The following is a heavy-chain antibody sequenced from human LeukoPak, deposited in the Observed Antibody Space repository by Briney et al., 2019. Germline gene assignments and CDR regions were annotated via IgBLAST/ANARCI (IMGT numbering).Heavy chain of an antibody. CDR1: GGSISGSY. D-gene: IGHD4-17*01. CDR3: ARGIESYGDYGY. CDR2: MYNSGST. Sequence: SSETLSLTCSVSGGSISGSYWSWIRQPPGKGLEWIAYMYNSGSTNYNPSLKSRVTISIDTSKNQFSLKLSSLTAADTAIYYCARGIESYGDYGYWGQGILVTVSS. V-gene: IGHV4-59*01. J-gene: IGHJ4*02.